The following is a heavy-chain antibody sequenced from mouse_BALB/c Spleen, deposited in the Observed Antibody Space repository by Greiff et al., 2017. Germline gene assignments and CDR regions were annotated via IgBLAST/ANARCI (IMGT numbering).Heavy chain of an antibody. J-gene: IGHJ4*01. Sequence: EVMLVESGAELVKPGASVKLSCTASGFNIKDTYMHWVKQRPEQGLEWIGRIDPANGNTKYDPKFQGKATITADTSSNTAYLQLSSLTSEDTAVYYCARRYDDAMDYWGQGTSVTVSS. CDR3: ARRYDDAMDY. CDR1: GFNIKDTY. CDR2: IDPANGNT. D-gene: IGHD2-14*01. V-gene: IGHV14-3*02.